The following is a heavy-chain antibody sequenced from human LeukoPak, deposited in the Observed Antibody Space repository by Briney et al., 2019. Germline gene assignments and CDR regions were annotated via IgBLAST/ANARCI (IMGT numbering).Heavy chain of an antibody. D-gene: IGHD1-14*01. CDR2: ISASGSNP. J-gene: IGHJ3*02. V-gene: IGHV3-23*01. CDR3: AKEEPARSDAFDI. CDR1: GFAFGSYG. Sequence: GGSLRLSCAASGFAFGSYGMSWVRQAPGKGLEWVAAISASGSNPHYSDSVKGRFLIPRDNSKNTLYLQMNSLRAEDTAVYYCAKEEPARSDAFDIWGQGTMVTVSS.